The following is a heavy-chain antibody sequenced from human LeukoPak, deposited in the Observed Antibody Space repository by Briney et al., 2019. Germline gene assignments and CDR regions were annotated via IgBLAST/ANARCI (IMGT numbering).Heavy chain of an antibody. J-gene: IGHJ4*02. CDR1: GFSFNTYS. D-gene: IGHD5-24*01. V-gene: IGHV3-48*01. CDR2: ISAASHGI. Sequence: PGGSLRLSCAASGFSFNTYSMTWVRQAPGKGLEWISHISAASHGIYYADSVKGRFTISGDNGKNSVFLQMNSLRPEDTAVYYCARGEYHQDGIGTNRFDNWGQGALVTVSS. CDR3: ARGEYHQDGIGTNRFDN.